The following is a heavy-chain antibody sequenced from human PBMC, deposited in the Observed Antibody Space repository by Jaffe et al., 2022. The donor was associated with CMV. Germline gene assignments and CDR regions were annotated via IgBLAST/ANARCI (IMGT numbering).Heavy chain of an antibody. Sequence: EVQLVESGEGLVQPGGSLRLSCAASGFTFSSYAMHWVRQAPGKGLEYVSAISSNGGSTYYADSVKGRFTISRDNSKNTLYLQMGSLRAEDMAVYYCAREGGTFPNVGAFDIWGQGTMVTVSS. V-gene: IGHV3-64*02. D-gene: IGHD1-26*01. CDR3: AREGGTFPNVGAFDI. J-gene: IGHJ3*02. CDR2: ISSNGGST. CDR1: GFTFSSYA.